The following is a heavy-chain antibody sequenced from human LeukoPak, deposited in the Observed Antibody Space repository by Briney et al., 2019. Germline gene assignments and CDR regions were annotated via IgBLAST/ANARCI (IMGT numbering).Heavy chain of an antibody. D-gene: IGHD6-19*01. CDR1: GGTFSSCA. CDR2: IIPIFGTA. Sequence: SVKVSCKASGGTFSSCAISWVRQAPGQGLEWMGRIIPIFGTANYAQKFQGRVTITTDESTSTAYMELSSLRSEDTAVYYCARVGLDSSGWYVGWFDPWGQGTLVTVSS. V-gene: IGHV1-69*05. J-gene: IGHJ5*02. CDR3: ARVGLDSSGWYVGWFDP.